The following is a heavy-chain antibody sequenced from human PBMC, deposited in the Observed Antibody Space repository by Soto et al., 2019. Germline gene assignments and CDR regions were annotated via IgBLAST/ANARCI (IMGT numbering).Heavy chain of an antibody. CDR3: WREIPGGGSNWPPGKDV. D-gene: IGHD3-16*01. V-gene: IGHV3-33*01. J-gene: IGHJ6*02. Sequence: QVQLVESGGGVVQPGRSLRLSCAASGFTFSSYGMHWVRQAPGKGLEWVAVIWYDGSNKYYADSVKGRFTISRDNSKNTLELENDRPRAEGKGGDFWWREIPGGGSNWPPGKDVWGQGTTVTVSS. CDR1: GFTFSSYG. CDR2: IWYDGSNK.